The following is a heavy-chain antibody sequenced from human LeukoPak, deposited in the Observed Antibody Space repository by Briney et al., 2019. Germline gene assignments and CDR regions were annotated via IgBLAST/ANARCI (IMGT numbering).Heavy chain of an antibody. Sequence: SQTLSLTCAVYGGSFSGYYWSWIRQHPGKGLEWIGYIYYSGSTYYNPSLKSRVTISVDTSKNQFSLKLSSVTAADTAAYYCARDRGPYSGYDSYYFDYWGQGTLVTVSS. CDR3: ARDRGPYSGYDSYYFDY. D-gene: IGHD5-12*01. V-gene: IGHV4-31*11. CDR1: GGSFSGYY. CDR2: IYYSGST. J-gene: IGHJ4*02.